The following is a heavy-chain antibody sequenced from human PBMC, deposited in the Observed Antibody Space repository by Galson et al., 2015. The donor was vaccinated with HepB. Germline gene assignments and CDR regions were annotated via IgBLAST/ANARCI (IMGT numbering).Heavy chain of an antibody. J-gene: IGHJ4*02. CDR3: ARASGWYLLFDY. V-gene: IGHV3-53*01. D-gene: IGHD6-19*01. CDR2: IYSGGST. CDR1: GFTVSSNY. Sequence: SLRLSCAASGFTVSSNYMSWVRQAPGKGLEWVSVIYSGGSTYYADSVKGRFTISRDNSKNTLYLQMNSLRAEDTAVYYCARASGWYLLFDYWGQGTLVTVSS.